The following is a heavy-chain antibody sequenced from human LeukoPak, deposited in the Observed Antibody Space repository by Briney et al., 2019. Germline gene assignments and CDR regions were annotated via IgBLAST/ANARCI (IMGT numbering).Heavy chain of an antibody. J-gene: IGHJ4*02. V-gene: IGHV1-69*04. Sequence: SVKVSCKASGGTFSSYAISWVRQAPGQGLEWMGRIIPILGIANYAQKFQGRVTITADKSTSTAYMELSSLGSEDTAVYYCAREVRYCSGGSCRGFDYWGQGTLVTVSS. D-gene: IGHD2-15*01. CDR2: IIPILGIA. CDR1: GGTFSSYA. CDR3: AREVRYCSGGSCRGFDY.